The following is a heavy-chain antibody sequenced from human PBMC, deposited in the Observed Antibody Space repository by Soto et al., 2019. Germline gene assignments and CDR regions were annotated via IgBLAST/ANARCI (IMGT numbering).Heavy chain of an antibody. CDR1: GGSISSGGYS. CDR2: IYHSGST. Sequence: PSETLSLTCAVSGGSISSGGYSWSWIRQPPGKGLEWIGYIYHSGSTYYNPSLKSRVTISVDRSKNQFSLKLSSVTAADTAVYYCARAALPAGRGCDYWGQGTLVTVSS. D-gene: IGHD3-10*01. V-gene: IGHV4-30-2*01. CDR3: ARAALPAGRGCDY. J-gene: IGHJ4*02.